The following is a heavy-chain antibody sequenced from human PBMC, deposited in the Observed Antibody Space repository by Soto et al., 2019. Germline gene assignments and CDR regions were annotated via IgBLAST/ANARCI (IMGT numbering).Heavy chain of an antibody. Sequence: ASVKVSCKASGYSFTNFHIHWVRQAPGQGLEWMGLIDPSDGITKYSQRFQGRITMTRDTSTSTAYMELSSLTSEDTAVYYCSLGATRTGAFDIWGQGTMVTVSS. CDR2: IDPSDGIT. CDR3: SLGATRTGAFDI. J-gene: IGHJ3*02. V-gene: IGHV1-3*01. D-gene: IGHD1-26*01. CDR1: GYSFTNFH.